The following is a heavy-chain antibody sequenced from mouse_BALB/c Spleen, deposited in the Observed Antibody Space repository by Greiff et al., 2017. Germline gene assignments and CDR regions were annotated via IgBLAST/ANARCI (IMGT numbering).Heavy chain of an antibody. CDR1: GFAFSSYD. V-gene: IGHV5-12-1*01. D-gene: IGHD1-2*01. CDR3: ASIPTAKSCFAY. J-gene: IGHJ3*01. Sequence: EVQLVESGGGLVKPGGSLKLSCAASGFAFSSYDMSWVRQTPEKRLEWVAYTSSGGGSTYSPDTVKGRFTISRDNAKNTLYLQMSSLKSEDTAMYSRASIPTAKSCFAYWGQGTLVTVSA. CDR2: TSSGGGST.